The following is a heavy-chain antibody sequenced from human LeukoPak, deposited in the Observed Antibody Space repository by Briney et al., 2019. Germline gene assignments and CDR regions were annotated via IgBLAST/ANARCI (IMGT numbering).Heavy chain of an antibody. CDR1: GGSISSGSYY. V-gene: IGHV4-61*02. Sequence: PSETLSLTCTVSGGSISSGSYYWSWIRQPAGKGLEWIGRIYTSGSTNYNPSLKSRVTISVDTSKNQFSLKLSSVTAADTAVYYCAREADSSSFYFQHWGQGTLVTVSS. D-gene: IGHD6-6*01. CDR3: AREADSSSFYFQH. J-gene: IGHJ1*01. CDR2: IYTSGST.